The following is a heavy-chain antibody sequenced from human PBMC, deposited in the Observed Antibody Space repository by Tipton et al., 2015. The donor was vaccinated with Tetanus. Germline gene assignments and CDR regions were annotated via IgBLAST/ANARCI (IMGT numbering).Heavy chain of an antibody. J-gene: IGHJ2*01. CDR2: INPTDYQT. D-gene: IGHD3-9*01. CDR3: ARRRSAILSGSYRWYFDS. CDR1: GYNFTIYW. V-gene: IGHV5-51*01. Sequence: QLVQSGADVKKPGESLKISCKPSGYNFTIYWIGWVRQMPGKGLEWMGVINPTDYQTSNNPSFEGRATISADRSINTAYLQWSSLQTSDTAMYFCARRRSAILSGSYRWYFDSWGRGTLLTVSS.